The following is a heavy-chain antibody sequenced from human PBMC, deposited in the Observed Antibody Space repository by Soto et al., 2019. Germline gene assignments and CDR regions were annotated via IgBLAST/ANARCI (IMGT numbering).Heavy chain of an antibody. J-gene: IGHJ6*02. V-gene: IGHV3-33*01. D-gene: IGHD5-18*01. CDR3: AREAQGEEIHYDYYGMDV. CDR1: GFTCSSYA. CDR2: IWYDGSNK. Sequence: RFLRLSCAASGFTCSSYAMHCVRQARGKGLEWVAVIWYDGSNKYYAASVKGRFTISRDNSKSTLYLPMTSLRAEATAVESWAREAQGEEIHYDYYGMDVGGQGTTVTVSS.